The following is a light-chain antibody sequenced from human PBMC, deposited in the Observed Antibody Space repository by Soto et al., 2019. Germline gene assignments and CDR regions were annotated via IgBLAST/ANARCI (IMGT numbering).Light chain of an antibody. Sequence: EIVLTQSPGTLSLSPGERATLSGRASQSVSSSYLAWYQQKPGQAPRLLIYGASSRATGIPDRFSGSGSGTDFTLTISRLEPEDVAVYYCQQYGSSPWTFGQGTKVEIK. J-gene: IGKJ1*01. V-gene: IGKV3-20*01. CDR3: QQYGSSPWT. CDR1: QSVSSSY. CDR2: GAS.